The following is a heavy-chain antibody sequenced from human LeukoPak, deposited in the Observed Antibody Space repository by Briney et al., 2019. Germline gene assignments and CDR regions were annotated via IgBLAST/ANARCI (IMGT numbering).Heavy chain of an antibody. Sequence: GASVKVSCKASGGTINNHLISWVRQAPGQGLEWMGGIIPNFGTGNYAQKFQDRLTITADEYSSTVYMELSSLRFEDTAVHYCARLGTKYYNDSSGFSDYWGQGTLVTVSS. V-gene: IGHV1-69*13. D-gene: IGHD3-22*01. CDR3: ARLGTKYYNDSSGFSDY. CDR2: IIPNFGTG. J-gene: IGHJ4*02. CDR1: GGTINNHL.